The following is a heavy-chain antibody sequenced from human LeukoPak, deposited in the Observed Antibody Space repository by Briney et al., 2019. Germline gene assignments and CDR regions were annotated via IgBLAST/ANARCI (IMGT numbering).Heavy chain of an antibody. J-gene: IGHJ4*02. Sequence: ETLSLTCTVSGGSISSNYMTWVRQAPGKGLEWVSLIYSGGSTYYADSVKGRFTISRDNSKNTLYLQMNSLRAEDTAVYYCARGGSGSDYWGQGTLVTVSS. CDR1: GGSISSNY. CDR2: IYSGGST. CDR3: ARGGSGSDY. D-gene: IGHD3-10*01. V-gene: IGHV3-66*01.